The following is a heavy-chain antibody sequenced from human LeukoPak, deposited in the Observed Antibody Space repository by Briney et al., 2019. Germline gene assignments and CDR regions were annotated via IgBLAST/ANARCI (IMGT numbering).Heavy chain of an antibody. V-gene: IGHV4-39*01. D-gene: IGHD3-22*01. J-gene: IGHJ4*02. Sequence: KASETLSLTCTVSGVSTSRSSYYWGWIRQPPGKGLEWIGSIFYSGSTYYNPSLKSRVTISVDTSKNQFSLKLSSVTAADTAVYYCARQHPIYDSSGYDDYWGQGTLVTVSS. CDR1: GVSTSRSSYY. CDR2: IFYSGST. CDR3: ARQHPIYDSSGYDDY.